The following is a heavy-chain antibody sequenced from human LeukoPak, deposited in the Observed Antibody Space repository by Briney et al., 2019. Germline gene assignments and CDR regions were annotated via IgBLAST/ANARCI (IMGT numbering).Heavy chain of an antibody. V-gene: IGHV3-64*04. Sequence: GGSLRLSCSASGFTFSSYAMHWVRQAPGKGLEYVSAISPNGGNTYYADSVKGRFTFSKDNSKSTLYLQMTNLRVEDTAVYYCARGVGQDAFDIWGQGTMVTVSS. D-gene: IGHD1-26*01. CDR1: GFTFSSYA. CDR2: ISPNGGNT. J-gene: IGHJ3*02. CDR3: ARGVGQDAFDI.